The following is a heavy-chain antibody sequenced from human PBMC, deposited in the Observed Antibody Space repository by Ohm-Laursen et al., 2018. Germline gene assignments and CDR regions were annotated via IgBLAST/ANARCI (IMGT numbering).Heavy chain of an antibody. Sequence: GASVKVSCKASGYTFTSYDINWVRQATGRGLEWMGWMNPNSGNTGYAQKFQGRVTMTRNTSISTAYMELSSLRSEDTAVYYCARVAGIGGWLQLDYLYYYGMDVWGQGTTVTVSS. D-gene: IGHD5-24*01. CDR3: ARVAGIGGWLQLDYLYYYGMDV. CDR1: GYTFTSYD. V-gene: IGHV1-8*01. J-gene: IGHJ6*02. CDR2: MNPNSGNT.